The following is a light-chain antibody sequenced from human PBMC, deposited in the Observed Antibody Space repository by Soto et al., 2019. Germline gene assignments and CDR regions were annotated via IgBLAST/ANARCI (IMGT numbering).Light chain of an antibody. J-gene: IGLJ2*01. V-gene: IGLV4-69*01. CDR2: LNSDGSH. CDR3: QTWATGTVV. Sequence: QPVLTQSPSASASLGASVKLTCTLSSGHTSYDIAWHQQQPEKGPRVLMKLNSDGSHTKGDGIPDRFSGSSSGAERYLTISSLQSEDEADYYCQTWATGTVVFGGGTKLTVL. CDR1: SGHTSYD.